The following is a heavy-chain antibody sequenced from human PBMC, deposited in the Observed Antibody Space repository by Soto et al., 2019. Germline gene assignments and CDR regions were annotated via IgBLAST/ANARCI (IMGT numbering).Heavy chain of an antibody. CDR3: ARGASYYYYGMDV. J-gene: IGHJ6*02. V-gene: IGHV4-39*01. CDR1: GGSISSSSYY. CDR2: IYYSGST. Sequence: SETLSLTCTVSGGSISSSSYYWGWIRQPPGKGLEWIGSIYYSGSTYYNPSLKSRVTISVDTSKNQFSLKLSSVTAADTAVYYCARGASYYYYGMDVWGQGTTVTVSS.